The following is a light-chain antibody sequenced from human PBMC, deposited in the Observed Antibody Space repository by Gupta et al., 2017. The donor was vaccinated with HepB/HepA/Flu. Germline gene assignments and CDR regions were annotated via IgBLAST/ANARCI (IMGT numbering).Light chain of an antibody. CDR3: SSYTSSSTLYV. CDR1: SSDVGGYNY. Sequence: QSALTQPASLSGSPGQWFSISCTGSSSDVGGYNYVSWYQQQPGKAAKLMIYAVSNRPSGVSNRFSSSKSSNTASLTIFGLQAEDEADYYCSSYTSSSTLYVFGTGTKVTVL. CDR2: AVS. V-gene: IGLV2-14*03. J-gene: IGLJ1*01.